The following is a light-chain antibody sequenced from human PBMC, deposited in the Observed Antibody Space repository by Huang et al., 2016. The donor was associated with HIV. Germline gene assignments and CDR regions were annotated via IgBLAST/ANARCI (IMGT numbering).Light chain of an antibody. CDR1: QSLIYSDVNTY. Sequence: DVVLTQSPLSLPVTLGQPASISCWSSQSLIYSDVNTYLSWFQQRPGQSPRRLIYKISNRDSGVPDRFSGSGSGSDFTLKISKVEAEDVAVYYCMQGTHWPPITFGQGTRLEI. CDR2: KIS. J-gene: IGKJ5*01. CDR3: MQGTHWPPIT. V-gene: IGKV2-30*01.